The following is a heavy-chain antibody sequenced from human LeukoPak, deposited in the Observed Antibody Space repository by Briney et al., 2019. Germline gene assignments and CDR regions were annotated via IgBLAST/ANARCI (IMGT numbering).Heavy chain of an antibody. V-gene: IGHV4-59*01. CDR1: GGSISSYY. J-gene: IGHJ5*02. CDR2: IYYSGSP. CDR3: ARGLGFGANWFDP. Sequence: SETLSLTCTVSGGSISSYYWSWIRQPPGKGLEWIGYIYYSGSPNYNPSLKSRVTISVDTSKNQFSLKLSSVTAADTAVYYCARGLGFGANWFDPWGQGTLVTVSS. D-gene: IGHD3-10*01.